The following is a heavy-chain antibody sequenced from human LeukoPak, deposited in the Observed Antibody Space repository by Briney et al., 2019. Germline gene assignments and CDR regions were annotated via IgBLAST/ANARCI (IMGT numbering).Heavy chain of an antibody. CDR3: AREVSEGFDF. V-gene: IGHV3-7*01. D-gene: IGHD3-22*01. J-gene: IGHJ4*02. CDR1: GFIFSRYW. Sequence: GGSLRLSCAVSGFIFSRYWMSWVRQAPGRGLEWVANIKEDGSEKYYVDSVKGRFTISRDNAKNSLYLQMNSLRAEDTALYYCAREVSEGFDFWGQGTLVTVSS. CDR2: IKEDGSEK.